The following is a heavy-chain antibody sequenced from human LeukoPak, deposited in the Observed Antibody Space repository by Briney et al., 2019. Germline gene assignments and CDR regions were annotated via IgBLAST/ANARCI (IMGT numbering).Heavy chain of an antibody. CDR1: GGSISSSSYY. V-gene: IGHV4-39*07. CDR3: ARVSPYGSGSYYPDY. CDR2: IYYSGSS. D-gene: IGHD3-10*01. J-gene: IGHJ4*02. Sequence: SETLSLTCTVSGGSISSSSYYWGWIRQPPGKGLEWIGSIYYSGSSYYNPSLKSRVTISVDTSKNQFSLKLSSVTAADTAVYYCARVSPYGSGSYYPDYWGQGTLVTVSS.